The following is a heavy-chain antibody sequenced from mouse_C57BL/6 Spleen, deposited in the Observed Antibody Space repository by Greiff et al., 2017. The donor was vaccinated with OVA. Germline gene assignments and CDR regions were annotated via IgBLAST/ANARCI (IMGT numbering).Heavy chain of an antibody. Sequence: VQLQQPGAELVKPGASVKMSCKASGYTFTSYWITWVKQRPGQGLEWIGDIYPGSGSTNYNEKFKSKATLTVDTSSSTAYMQLSSLTSEDSAVYYCARSGANYYGSSSFAYWGQGTLVTVSA. J-gene: IGHJ3*01. CDR2: IYPGSGST. D-gene: IGHD1-1*01. V-gene: IGHV1-55*01. CDR1: GYTFTSYW. CDR3: ARSGANYYGSSSFAY.